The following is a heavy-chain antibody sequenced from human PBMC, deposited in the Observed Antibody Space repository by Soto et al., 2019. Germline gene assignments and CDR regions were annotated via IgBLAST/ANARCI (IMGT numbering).Heavy chain of an antibody. CDR2: MYITGST. CDR3: ARVSGLVVVPAAAPTSPSFGLDV. CDR1: GDSISNYF. Sequence: PSETLSLTCTVSGDSISNYFWSWIRKPAGKGLEYIGRMYITGSTDYNPSLKRRVTMSFDTARNQFSLKMTTVTAADTAVYYCARVSGLVVVPAAAPTSPSFGLDVWGQGTSVTV. V-gene: IGHV4-4*07. D-gene: IGHD2-2*01. J-gene: IGHJ6*02.